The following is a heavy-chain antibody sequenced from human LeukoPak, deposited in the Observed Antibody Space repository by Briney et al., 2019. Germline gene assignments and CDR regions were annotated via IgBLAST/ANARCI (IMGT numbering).Heavy chain of an antibody. J-gene: IGHJ5*02. CDR2: IYYSGST. CDR1: GGSTSSYY. CDR3: ARFIGSGWYGNWFDP. D-gene: IGHD6-19*01. Sequence: KPSETLSLTCAVSGGSTSSYYRSWIRQPPGKGLEWIGYIYYSGSTNYNPSLKSRVTISVDTSKNQFSLKLSSVTAADTAVYYCARFIGSGWYGNWFDPWGQGTLVTVSS. V-gene: IGHV4-59*12.